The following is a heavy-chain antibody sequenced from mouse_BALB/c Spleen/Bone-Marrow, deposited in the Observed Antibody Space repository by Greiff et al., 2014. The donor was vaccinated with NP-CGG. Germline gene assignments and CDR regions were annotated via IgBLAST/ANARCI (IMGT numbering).Heavy chain of an antibody. D-gene: IGHD4-1*01. CDR3: ARENWDVGFAY. CDR2: ISDGGSYT. CDR1: GFTFSDYY. J-gene: IGHJ3*01. Sequence: EVQRVESGGGLVKPGGSLKLSCAASGFTFSDYYMYWVRQTPEKRLEWVATISDGGSYTYYPDSVKGRFTISRDNAKNNLYLQMSSLKSEDTAMYYCARENWDVGFAYGGRGTLVPFSA. V-gene: IGHV5-4*02.